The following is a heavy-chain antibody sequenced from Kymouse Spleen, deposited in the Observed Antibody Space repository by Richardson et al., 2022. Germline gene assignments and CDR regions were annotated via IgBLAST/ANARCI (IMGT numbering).Heavy chain of an antibody. D-gene: IGHD3-10*01. CDR2: ISWNSGSI. V-gene: IGHV3-9*01. CDR3: AAMVRGEAYYYGMDV. J-gene: IGHJ6*02. CDR1: GFTFDDYA. Sequence: EVQLVESGGGLVQPGRSLRLSCAASGFTFDDYAMHWVRQAPGKGLEWVSGISWNSGSIGYADSVKGRFTISRDNAKNSLYLQMNSLRAEDTALYYCAAMVRGEAYYYGMDVWGQGTTVTVSS.